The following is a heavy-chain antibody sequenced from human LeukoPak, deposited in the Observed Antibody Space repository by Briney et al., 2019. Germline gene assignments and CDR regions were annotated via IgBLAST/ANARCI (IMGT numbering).Heavy chain of an antibody. CDR2: MNIKSGDR. CDR3: ARVVGSIDY. D-gene: IGHD4-11*01. Sequence: ALVKVSCKASGYTFTTYDINWVRQVTGQGLEWMGWMNIKSGDRGYAQKFQGRVTMTRDTSINTAYMELSSLRSDDTAVYYCARVVGSIDYWGQGTLVTVSS. V-gene: IGHV1-8*01. J-gene: IGHJ4*02. CDR1: GYTFTTYD.